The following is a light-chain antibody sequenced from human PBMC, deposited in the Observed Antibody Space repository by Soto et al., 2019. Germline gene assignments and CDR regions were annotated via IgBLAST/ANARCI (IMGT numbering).Light chain of an antibody. CDR1: QSVSYSSNNKNY. J-gene: IGKJ4*01. CDR3: QEDYSTPLT. V-gene: IGKV4-1*01. CDR2: WAS. Sequence: DIVMTQSPDSLAVSLGERAAINCKSSQSVSYSSNNKNYLTWYQQKPGQPPKLLIYWASTRGSGVPDRFSGSGSGKAFTLPITSLKAEDVAVYYCQEDYSTPLTFGGGTMVDIK.